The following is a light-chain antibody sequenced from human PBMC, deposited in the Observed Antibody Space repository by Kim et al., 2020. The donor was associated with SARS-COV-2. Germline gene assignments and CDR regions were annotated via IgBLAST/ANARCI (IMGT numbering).Light chain of an antibody. CDR2: DVS. CDR1: QSVGSS. V-gene: IGKV3-11*01. Sequence: SLSPGERATLSCRASQSVGSSLAWFQQRPGQAPRLLISDVSSRATGIPARFSGSGSATDFTLTISSLEPEDFAVYYCHQRSSWPRTFGQGTKLEI. CDR3: HQRSSWPRT. J-gene: IGKJ1*01.